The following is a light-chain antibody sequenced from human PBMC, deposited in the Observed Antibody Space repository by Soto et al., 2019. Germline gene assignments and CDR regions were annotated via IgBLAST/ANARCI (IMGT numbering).Light chain of an antibody. J-gene: IGKJ1*01. CDR1: QSVPSNF. Sequence: EIVLTQSPGTLSLSPGERATLSCRASQSVPSNFLAWYQQKPGQAPILVIYGVSRRATGIPDRFSGSGSGTDFTLTISRLEPEDFAVYYCQQYDSSWTFGQGTTLEIK. CDR3: QQYDSSWT. V-gene: IGKV3-20*01. CDR2: GVS.